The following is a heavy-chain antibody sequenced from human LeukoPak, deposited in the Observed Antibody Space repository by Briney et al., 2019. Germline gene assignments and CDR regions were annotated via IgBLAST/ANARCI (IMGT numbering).Heavy chain of an antibody. Sequence: GGSLRLSCAASGFTFSSYAMHWVRQAPGKGLEWVAVISYDGSNKYYADSVKGRFTISRDNSKNTLYLQMSSLRAEDTAVYYCAKDGLSSSSWFNWFDPWGQGTLVTVSS. D-gene: IGHD6-13*01. V-gene: IGHV3-30*04. CDR2: ISYDGSNK. CDR3: AKDGLSSSSWFNWFDP. CDR1: GFTFSSYA. J-gene: IGHJ5*02.